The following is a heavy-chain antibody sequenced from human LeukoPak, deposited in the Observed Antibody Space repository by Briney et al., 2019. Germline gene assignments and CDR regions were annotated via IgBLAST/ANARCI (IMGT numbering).Heavy chain of an antibody. D-gene: IGHD3-9*01. CDR2: IKQDGSEK. J-gene: IGHJ4*02. V-gene: IGHV3-7*01. Sequence: GGSLRLSCAASGFTFSSYWMSWVRQAPGKGLEWVANIKQDGSEKYYVDSVKGRFTISRDNAKNSLYLQMNSLRAEDTAVHYCARGPSSHFDWLLSYFDYWGQGTLVTVSS. CDR1: GFTFSSYW. CDR3: ARGPSSHFDWLLSYFDY.